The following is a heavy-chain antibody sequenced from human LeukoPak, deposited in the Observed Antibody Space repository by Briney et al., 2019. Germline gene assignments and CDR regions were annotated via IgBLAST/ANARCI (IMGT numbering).Heavy chain of an antibody. D-gene: IGHD6-19*01. CDR3: ARGGSSGWYGTFDI. V-gene: IGHV3-9*01. CDR1: GFTFDDYA. CDR2: ISWNGGSI. Sequence: GRSLRLSCVASGFTFDDYAMHWVRQAPGKGLEWVSGISWNGGSIGYADSVKDRFTISRDNAKNSLYLQMNSLRAEDTALYHCARGGSSGWYGTFDIWGQGTMVTVSS. J-gene: IGHJ3*02.